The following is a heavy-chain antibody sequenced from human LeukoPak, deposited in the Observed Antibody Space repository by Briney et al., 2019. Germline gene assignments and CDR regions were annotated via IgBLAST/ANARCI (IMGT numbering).Heavy chain of an antibody. Sequence: PSETLSLTCAVSGGSINSGGYSWSWIRQPPGKGLEWMGYIYHSGSTYYNPSLKSRVTISVDTSKNQFSLKLSSVTAADTAVYYCARASGYNWYFDYWGQGTLLTVSS. CDR2: IYHSGST. CDR3: ARASGYNWYFDY. D-gene: IGHD5-24*01. J-gene: IGHJ4*02. CDR1: GGSINSGGYS. V-gene: IGHV4-30-2*01.